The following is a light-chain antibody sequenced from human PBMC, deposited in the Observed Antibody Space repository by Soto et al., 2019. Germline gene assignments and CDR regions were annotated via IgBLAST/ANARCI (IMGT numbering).Light chain of an antibody. J-gene: IGKJ5*01. CDR2: DTS. CDR1: QSLTNSF. Sequence: VLTQSPRPLSLSPGERATLSCRASQSLTNSFIAWYQQRPGQAPRLLIYDTSSRASGIPDRFSGSGSGTDFTLTISRLETEDFAVFYCQQYGTSEIIFGQGTRLEIK. V-gene: IGKV3-20*01. CDR3: QQYGTSEII.